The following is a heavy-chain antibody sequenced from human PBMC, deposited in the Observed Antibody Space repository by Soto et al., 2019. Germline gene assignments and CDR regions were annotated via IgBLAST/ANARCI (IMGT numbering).Heavy chain of an antibody. J-gene: IGHJ3*02. CDR1: SGSISSSNW. CDR2: IYHSGST. D-gene: IGHD2-15*01. Sequence: SETLSLTCAVSSGSISSSNWWSWVRQPPGKGLEWIGEIYHSGSTNYNPSLKSRVTISVDKSKNQFSLKLSSVTAADTAVYYCARAKGVVSEAYAFDIWGQGTMVNVSS. V-gene: IGHV4-4*02. CDR3: ARAKGVVSEAYAFDI.